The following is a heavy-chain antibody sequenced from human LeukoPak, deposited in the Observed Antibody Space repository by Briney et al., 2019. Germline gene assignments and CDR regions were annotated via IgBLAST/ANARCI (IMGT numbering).Heavy chain of an antibody. CDR3: AKAPVVTAII. CDR2: ISGGGDAT. CDR1: DFSFITYA. J-gene: IGHJ3*02. Sequence: GGSLRLSCAASDFSFITYAMSWVRQAPGKGLEWVSTISGGGDATYYADSVKGRFTISRDNSKNTLYLQMNSLRTEDTAVYYCAKAPVVTAIIWGQGTMVTVSS. D-gene: IGHD2-21*02. V-gene: IGHV3-23*01.